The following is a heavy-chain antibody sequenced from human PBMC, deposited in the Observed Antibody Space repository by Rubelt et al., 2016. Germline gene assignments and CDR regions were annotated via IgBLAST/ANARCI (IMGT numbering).Heavy chain of an antibody. CDR3: ERIPNWRYWYFDL. J-gene: IGHJ2*01. CDR2: IDWDDDK. CDR1: GFSLSTSGMC. D-gene: IGHD1-1*01. Sequence: QVTLRESGPALVKPTQTLTLTCTFSGFSLSTSGMCVSWIRQPPGKALEWLALIDWDDDKYYSTSLKPRPTISKDTSKNQAVLTMTNMDPVDTATYYCERIPNWRYWYFDLWGRGTLVTVSS. V-gene: IGHV2-70*01.